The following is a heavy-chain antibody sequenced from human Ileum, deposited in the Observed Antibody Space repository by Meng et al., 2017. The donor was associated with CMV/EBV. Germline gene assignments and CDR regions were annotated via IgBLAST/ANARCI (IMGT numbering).Heavy chain of an antibody. CDR3: ARENWVYDY. J-gene: IGHJ4*02. Sequence: QMQLVQSGNELKKPGASVKVSCKATGNIFTGYYMHWVRQAPGQGLEWVGCINLNSGVIDFAQKFQGRITLTRDTSITTAYMELTRLIYDDTAVYYCARENWVYDYWGQGTLVTVSS. CDR1: GNIFTGYY. D-gene: IGHD7-27*01. CDR2: INLNSGVI. V-gene: IGHV1-2*02.